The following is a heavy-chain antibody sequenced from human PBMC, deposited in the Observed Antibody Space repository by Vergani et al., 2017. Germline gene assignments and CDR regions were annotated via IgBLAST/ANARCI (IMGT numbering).Heavy chain of an antibody. J-gene: IGHJ4*02. CDR1: GGSFSGYY. D-gene: IGHD2-15*01. CDR3: ARGRLGYCSGGSCYPFDY. CDR2: INHSGST. Sequence: QVQLQQWGAGLLKPSETLSLTCAVYGGSFSGYYWSWIRPPPGKGLEWIGEINHSGSTNYNPSLKSRVTISVDTSKNQFSLKLSSVTAADTAVYYCARGRLGYCSGGSCYPFDYWGQGTLVTVSS. V-gene: IGHV4-34*01.